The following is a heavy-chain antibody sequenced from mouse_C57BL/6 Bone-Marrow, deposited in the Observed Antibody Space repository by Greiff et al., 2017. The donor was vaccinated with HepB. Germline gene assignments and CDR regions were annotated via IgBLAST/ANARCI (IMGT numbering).Heavy chain of an antibody. J-gene: IGHJ1*03. CDR2: IYPGNSDT. V-gene: IGHV1-5*01. CDR3: TITTVVATKYFDV. D-gene: IGHD1-1*01. Sequence: VQLKESGTVLARPGASVKMSCKTSGYTFTSYWMHWVNQRPGQGLEWIGAIYPGNSDTSYNQKFKGKAKLTAVTSASTAYMELSSLTNEDSAVYYCTITTVVATKYFDVWGTGTTVTVSS. CDR1: GYTFTSYW.